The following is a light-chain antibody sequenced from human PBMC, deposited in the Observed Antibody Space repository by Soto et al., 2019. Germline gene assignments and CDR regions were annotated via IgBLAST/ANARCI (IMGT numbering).Light chain of an antibody. J-gene: IGKJ5*01. CDR3: QQYNTWPPFT. V-gene: IGKV3-15*01. Sequence: EIVMTQSPATLSVSPGERVTLSCRASQSVRSNLAWYQQKPGQAPRLLIYGASTRATGLPARFSGSGSGTDFTLTISSLQSEDVAVYYCQQYNTWPPFTFGQGTRLEIK. CDR1: QSVRSN. CDR2: GAS.